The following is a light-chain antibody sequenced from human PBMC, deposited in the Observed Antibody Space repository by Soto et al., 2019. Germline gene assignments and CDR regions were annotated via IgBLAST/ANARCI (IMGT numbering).Light chain of an antibody. CDR1: QSVSSN. V-gene: IGKV3-15*01. J-gene: IGKJ1*01. CDR2: GAS. CDR3: QQYSDWPLT. Sequence: EIVMTQSPDTLSVSPGERATLSCRASQSVSSNLAWYQHKPGQAPRLLMYGASTRATGFPARFSGSGPGTEFTLTISSLQSEDFAVYYCQQYSDWPLTFGQATKVEIK.